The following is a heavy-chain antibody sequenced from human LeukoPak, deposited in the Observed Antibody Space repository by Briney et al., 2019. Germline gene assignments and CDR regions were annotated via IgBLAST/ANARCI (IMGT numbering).Heavy chain of an antibody. D-gene: IGHD3-3*01. CDR2: ISAYNGNT. CDR1: GYTFTSYG. V-gene: IGHV1-18*01. J-gene: IGHJ4*02. CDR3: ARGANYDFWSGYSLCYFDY. Sequence: ASVKVSCKASGYTFTSYGISWVRQAPGQGLEWMGWISAYNGNTNYAQKLQGRVTMTTDTSTSTAYMELRSLRSDDTAVYYCARGANYDFWSGYSLCYFDYWGQGTLVTVSS.